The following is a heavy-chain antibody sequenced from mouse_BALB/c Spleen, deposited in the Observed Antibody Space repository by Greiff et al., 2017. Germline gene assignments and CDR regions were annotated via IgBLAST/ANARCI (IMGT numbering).Heavy chain of an antibody. Sequence: VQGVESGPELVKPGASVKMSCKASGYTFTDYVISWVKQRTGQGLEWIGEIYPGSGSTYYNEKFKGKATLTADKSSNTAYMQLSSLTSEDSAVYFCARWGLITTVVASMDYWGQGTSVTVSS. V-gene: IGHV1-77*01. CDR1: GYTFTDYV. J-gene: IGHJ4*01. CDR2: IYPGSGST. D-gene: IGHD1-1*01. CDR3: ARWGLITTVVASMDY.